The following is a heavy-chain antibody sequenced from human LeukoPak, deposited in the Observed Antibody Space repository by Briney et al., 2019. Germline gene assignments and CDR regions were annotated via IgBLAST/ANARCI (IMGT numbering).Heavy chain of an antibody. V-gene: IGHV3-23*01. Sequence: PGGSLRLSCAASGFTFSSYAMSWVRQAPGKGLEWVSAISGSGGSTYYVDSVKGRFTISRDNSKNTLYLQMNSLRAEDTAVYYCAKDQRLYSSGWYDFDYWGQGTLVTVSS. CDR3: AKDQRLYSSGWYDFDY. CDR2: ISGSGGST. J-gene: IGHJ4*02. D-gene: IGHD6-19*01. CDR1: GFTFSSYA.